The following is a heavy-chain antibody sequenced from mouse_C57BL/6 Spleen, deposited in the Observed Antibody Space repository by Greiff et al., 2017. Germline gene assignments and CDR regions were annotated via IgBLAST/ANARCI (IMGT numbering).Heavy chain of an antibody. J-gene: IGHJ2*01. CDR2: INPNNGGT. CDR3: AIGYYYGSWDY. Sequence: VQLQQSGPELVKPGASVKISCKASGYTFTDYYMNWVKQSHGKSLEWIGDINPNNGGTSYNQKFKGKATLTVDTSSSTAYMELRSLTSEDSAVYYCAIGYYYGSWDYWGQGTTLTVSS. CDR1: GYTFTDYY. V-gene: IGHV1-26*01. D-gene: IGHD1-1*01.